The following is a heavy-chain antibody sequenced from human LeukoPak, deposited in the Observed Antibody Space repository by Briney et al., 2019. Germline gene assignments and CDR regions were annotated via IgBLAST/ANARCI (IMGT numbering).Heavy chain of an antibody. CDR1: GFTFGTYW. Sequence: GGSLRLSCGASGFTFGTYWMHWVRQAPGKGLVWVSGINSDGGTTTYADSVKGRFTISRDNAKNTLYLQMNNLRAEDTAIYNCATDYYVSGSYYRLFYWGQGTLVTVSS. V-gene: IGHV3-74*01. J-gene: IGHJ4*02. CDR2: INSDGGTT. CDR3: ATDYYVSGSYYRLFY. D-gene: IGHD3-10*01.